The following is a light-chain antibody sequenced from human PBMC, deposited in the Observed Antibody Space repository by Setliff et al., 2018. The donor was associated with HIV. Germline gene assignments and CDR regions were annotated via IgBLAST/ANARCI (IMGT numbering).Light chain of an antibody. Sequence: QSVLAQPASVSGSPGQSITISCTGTSSDIGGYKYVSWYQQHPGEAPKLIIYNVYNRPSGISSRFSGSKSGNTASLSISELRAEDETDYYCTSYTGGNTRIFGTGTKVTVL. J-gene: IGLJ1*01. V-gene: IGLV2-14*03. CDR2: NVY. CDR1: SSDIGGYKY. CDR3: TSYTGGNTRI.